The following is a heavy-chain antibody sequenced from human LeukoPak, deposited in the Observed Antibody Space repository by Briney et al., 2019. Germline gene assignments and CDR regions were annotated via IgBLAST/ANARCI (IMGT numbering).Heavy chain of an antibody. D-gene: IGHD3-22*01. V-gene: IGHV5-51*01. J-gene: IGHJ4*02. CDR2: IYPGDSDT. Sequence: GESLKISCKGSGYSFTSYWIGWVRQMPGKGLEWMGIIYPGDSDTRYSPSFQGQVTISADKSISTAYLQWSSLKASDTAMYYCARGGYDSSGYYLDKYYFDYWGREPWSPSPQ. CDR1: GYSFTSYW. CDR3: ARGGYDSSGYYLDKYYFDY.